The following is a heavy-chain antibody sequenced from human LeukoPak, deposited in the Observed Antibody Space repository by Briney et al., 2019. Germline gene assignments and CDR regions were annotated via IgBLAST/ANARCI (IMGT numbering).Heavy chain of an antibody. CDR2: IYHSGST. J-gene: IGHJ2*01. D-gene: IGHD4-17*01. V-gene: IGHV4-38-2*02. CDR1: GYSISSGYY. CDR3: ARRTLRYWYFDL. Sequence: PSETLSLTCTVSGYSISSGYYWGWIRQPPGKGLEWIGSIYHSGSTYYNPSLKSRVTISVDTSKNQFSLKLSSVTAADTAVYYCARRTLRYWYFDLWGRGTLVTVSS.